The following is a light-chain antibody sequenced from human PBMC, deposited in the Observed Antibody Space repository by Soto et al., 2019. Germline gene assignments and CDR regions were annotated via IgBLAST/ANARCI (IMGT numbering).Light chain of an antibody. CDR1: QCISAY. Sequence: DIQMTQSPSSLSASVVDRVTITWLASQCISAYLHWYQQKPGKAPNLLIYAASTLQSGVPSRFSGSGSGTDFTLTISSLQPEDFATYFCQHGYSTPLTFGGGTKV. CDR3: QHGYSTPLT. J-gene: IGKJ4*01. CDR2: AAS. V-gene: IGKV1-39*01.